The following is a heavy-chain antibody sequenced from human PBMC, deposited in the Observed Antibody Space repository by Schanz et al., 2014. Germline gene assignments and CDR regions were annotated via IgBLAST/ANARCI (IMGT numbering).Heavy chain of an antibody. J-gene: IGHJ4*02. D-gene: IGHD3-10*02. V-gene: IGHV3-30*09. Sequence: QVQLVESGGGVVPPGRSLRLSCAASGFTFSAYAIHWVRQAPGKGLDWVAVISYDGSNKYYADSVKGRFAISRDNSKNTLHLQMNSLRDDDTAVYYCAKRFHCSGSHPFDYWGQGTLVTVSS. CDR1: GFTFSAYA. CDR2: ISYDGSNK. CDR3: AKRFHCSGSHPFDY.